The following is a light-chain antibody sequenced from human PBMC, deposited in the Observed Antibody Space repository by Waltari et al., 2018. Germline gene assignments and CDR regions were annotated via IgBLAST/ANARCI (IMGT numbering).Light chain of an antibody. CDR2: VTSDGSH. Sequence: QLVLTQSPSASASLGASVKLTFTLSSGLSSNVIAWLQQQPEKGPRYLMKVTSDGSHGKGDEIPDRFSGSSAGAERYLTISSLQSEDEADYYCQTGGHGTWVFGGGTKLTVL. J-gene: IGLJ3*02. CDR3: QTGGHGTWV. V-gene: IGLV4-69*01. CDR1: SGLSSNV.